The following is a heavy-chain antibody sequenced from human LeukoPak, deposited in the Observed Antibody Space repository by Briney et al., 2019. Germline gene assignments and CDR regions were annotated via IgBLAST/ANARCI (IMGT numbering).Heavy chain of an antibody. J-gene: IGHJ4*02. CDR3: AKVPVWQQRVDY. V-gene: IGHV3-23*01. D-gene: IGHD6-13*01. CDR2: ITVTGDT. Sequence: PGGSLRLSCAASGFTFSSYSMSWVRQAPGKGLEWVSGITVTGDTYYADSLKGRFTISRDNSRNTMYLQMNSLRADDTAVYYCAKVPVWQQRVDYWGQGTLVTVS. CDR1: GFTFSSYS.